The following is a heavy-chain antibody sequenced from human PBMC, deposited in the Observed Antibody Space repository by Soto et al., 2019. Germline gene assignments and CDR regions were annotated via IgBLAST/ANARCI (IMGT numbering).Heavy chain of an antibody. V-gene: IGHV1-69*02. CDR1: GGTFSSYT. J-gene: IGHJ4*02. CDR2: IIPILGIA. Sequence: QVQLVQSGAEVKKPGSSVKVSCKASGGTFSSYTISWVRQAPGQGLEWMGRIIPILGIANYAQKFQGRVTITADKSTSTAYMELSSLRSEDTAVYYCARQYCSGGSCYSPLHSSYFDYWGQGTLVTVSS. D-gene: IGHD2-15*01. CDR3: ARQYCSGGSCYSPLHSSYFDY.